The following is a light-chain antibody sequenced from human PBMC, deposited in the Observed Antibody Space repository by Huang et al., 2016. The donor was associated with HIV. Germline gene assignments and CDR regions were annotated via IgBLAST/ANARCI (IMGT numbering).Light chain of an antibody. CDR3: QQYDNWPPGLT. CDR1: QNVRNN. Sequence: EIMMTQSPATLSVSPGGRATLSCRDSQNVRNNLAWYQQKTGQAPRLLIYDTSTRASGIPARFSGSGSGTEFTLTISGLQSEDFAFYYCQQYDNWPPGLTFGGGTKIEI. V-gene: IGKV3D-15*01. CDR2: DTS. J-gene: IGKJ4*01.